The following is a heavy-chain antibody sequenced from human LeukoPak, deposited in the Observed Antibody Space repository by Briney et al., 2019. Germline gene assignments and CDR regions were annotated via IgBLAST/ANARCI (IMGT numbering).Heavy chain of an antibody. D-gene: IGHD1-1*01. Sequence: ASETLSLTCNVSGASISSYYWSWIRQPAGKGLEWIGRIYTSANTNYSPSFKSRATISIDRSKNQFSLNLPSVTAADTAVYYCARDRIWNDAGHDPFDIWGQGTMVTVSS. CDR2: IYTSANT. CDR3: ARDRIWNDAGHDPFDI. CDR1: GASISSYY. J-gene: IGHJ3*02. V-gene: IGHV4-4*07.